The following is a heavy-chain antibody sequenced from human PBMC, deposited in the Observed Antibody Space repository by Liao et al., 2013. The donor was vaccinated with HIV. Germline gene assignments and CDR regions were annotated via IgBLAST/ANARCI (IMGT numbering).Heavy chain of an antibody. Sequence: QVQLQESGPGLVKPSETLSLTCTVSGGSISSYYWGWIRQPPGKGLEWIGSIYYSGSTYYNPSLKSRVTISVDRSKNQFSLKLSSVTAADTAVYYCARGDGYNRAFDIWGQGTMVTVSS. CDR3: ARGDGYNRAFDI. CDR1: GGSISSYY. V-gene: IGHV4-39*07. CDR2: IYYSGST. J-gene: IGHJ3*02. D-gene: IGHD5-24*01.